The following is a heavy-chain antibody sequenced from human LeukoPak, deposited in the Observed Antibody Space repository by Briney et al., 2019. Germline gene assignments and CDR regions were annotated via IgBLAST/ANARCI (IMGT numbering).Heavy chain of an antibody. CDR1: GGSISSGDYF. D-gene: IGHD3-10*01. CDR3: ARRGTGRWFDP. CDR2: IYYSGST. Sequence: PSETLSLTCTVSGGSISSGDYFWGWIRQHPGKGLEWIGYIYYSGSTYYNPSLKSRVTISVGTSKNQFSLMLNSVTAADTAMYYCARRGTGRWFDPWGQGTLVTVSS. J-gene: IGHJ5*02. V-gene: IGHV4-31*03.